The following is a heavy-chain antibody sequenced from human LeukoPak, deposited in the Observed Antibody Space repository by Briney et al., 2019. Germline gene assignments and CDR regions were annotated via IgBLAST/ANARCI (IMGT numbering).Heavy chain of an antibody. CDR2: INPNSGGT. V-gene: IGHV1-2*02. J-gene: IGHJ6*03. CDR3: ARENVVVPAAVYYMDV. CDR1: GYTFTDYN. D-gene: IGHD2-2*01. Sequence: ASVKVSCKASGYTFTDYNIHWVRQAPGQGLEWMGWINPNSGGTNYAQRFQGRVTMTRDTSISTAYMELSRLKSDDTAVYYCARENVVVPAAVYYMDVWGKGTTVTVSS.